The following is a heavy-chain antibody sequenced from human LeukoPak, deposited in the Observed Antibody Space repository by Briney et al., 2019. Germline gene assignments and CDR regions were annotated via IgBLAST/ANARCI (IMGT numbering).Heavy chain of an antibody. CDR1: GGSISNYY. Sequence: PSETLSLTCTVSGGSISNYYWTWIRQPPGKGLEWIGYIYSSGSTKYNPSLKSRVTISLDTSKNQFSQRLSSVTAADTAVYYCARGYSSNWNWFDPWGQGTLVTVSS. J-gene: IGHJ5*02. CDR2: IYSSGST. V-gene: IGHV4-59*01. CDR3: ARGYSSNWNWFDP. D-gene: IGHD6-13*01.